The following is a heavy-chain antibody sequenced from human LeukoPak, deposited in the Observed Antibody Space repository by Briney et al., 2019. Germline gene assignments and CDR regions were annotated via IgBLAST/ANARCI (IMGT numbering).Heavy chain of an antibody. D-gene: IGHD3-16*01. J-gene: IGHJ4*02. CDR2: ISYDGSNK. Sequence: PGRSLRLSCAASGFTFSSYGMHWVRQAPGKGLEWVAVISYDGSNKYYADSVKGRFTISRDNSKNTLYLQMNSPRGDDTAVYYCAKEARGGGPGYFDNWGQGTLVTVSS. CDR1: GFTFSSYG. CDR3: AKEARGGGPGYFDN. V-gene: IGHV3-30*18.